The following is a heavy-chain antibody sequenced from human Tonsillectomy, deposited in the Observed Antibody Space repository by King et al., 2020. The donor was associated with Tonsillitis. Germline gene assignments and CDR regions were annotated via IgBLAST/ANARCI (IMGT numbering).Heavy chain of an antibody. CDR1: GYSFASYW. D-gene: IGHD5-12*01. CDR3: ARQFTGYDEHFDY. V-gene: IGHV5-51*01. J-gene: IGHJ4*02. Sequence: VQLVESGAEVKKPGESLKISCKGSGYSFASYWIGWVRQMPGKGLEWMGIIYPVTSDTGYSPSFQGQVTISADKSISTAYLQWSSLKASDTAMYYCARQFTGYDEHFDYWGQGTLVTVSS. CDR2: IYPVTSDT.